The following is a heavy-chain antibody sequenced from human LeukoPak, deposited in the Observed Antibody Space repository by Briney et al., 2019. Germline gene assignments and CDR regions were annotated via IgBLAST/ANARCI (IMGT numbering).Heavy chain of an antibody. V-gene: IGHV1-2*02. CDR3: ARGRSSFEGFVRGWYVDF. J-gene: IGHJ4*02. Sequence: ASVKVSWKTSGYTFTGYYMHWVRQAPGQGLEWMGWINPDSGGTYFAQKFQGRVTMTRDTSISTVYMELSSLRSADTAMYYCARGRSSFEGFVRGWYVDFWGQGILVTVSS. D-gene: IGHD6-19*01. CDR1: GYTFTGYY. CDR2: INPDSGGT.